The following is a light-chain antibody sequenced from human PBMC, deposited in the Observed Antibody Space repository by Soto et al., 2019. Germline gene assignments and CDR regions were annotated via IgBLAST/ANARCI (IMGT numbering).Light chain of an antibody. CDR3: QQYDTYPYT. J-gene: IGKJ2*01. CDR1: QSIASW. CDR2: DAS. Sequence: DIQMTQSPSTLSASAGDRVTISCRASQSIASWLAWYQQKAGKAPNLLIYDASSLESGVPSRFSGSGSGTEFTLTISSLQPDDYATYYCQQYDTYPYTFGQGNDWRL. V-gene: IGKV1-5*01.